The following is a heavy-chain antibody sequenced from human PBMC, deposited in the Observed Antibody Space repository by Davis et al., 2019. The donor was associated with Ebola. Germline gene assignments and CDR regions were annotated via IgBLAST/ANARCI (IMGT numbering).Heavy chain of an antibody. V-gene: IGHV3-74*01. CDR1: GFTFSSYW. CDR3: ARSDFDSSGYFLDS. Sequence: HTGGSLRLSCAASGFTFSSYWMHWVRQAPGKGLVWVSRIKSDGSNTNYADSVKGRFTISRDNAKNTLYLQMNSLRAEDTAVYYCARSDFDSSGYFLDSWGQGTLVTVSS. CDR2: IKSDGSNT. J-gene: IGHJ4*02. D-gene: IGHD3-22*01.